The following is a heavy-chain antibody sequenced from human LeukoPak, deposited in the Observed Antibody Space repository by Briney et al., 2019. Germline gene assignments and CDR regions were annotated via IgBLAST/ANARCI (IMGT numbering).Heavy chain of an antibody. CDR3: TRSGTRLGTDFDY. V-gene: IGHV3-21*05. Sequence: GGSLRLSCAASGFTFSTDPMNWVRQAPGKGLEWLSNIRSSGTETYYAESVKGRFTISRDNAKNSLYLQMNSLRVEDTAVYYCTRSGTRLGTDFDYWGQGTLVTVSS. J-gene: IGHJ4*02. CDR1: GFTFSTDP. D-gene: IGHD3-16*01. CDR2: IRSSGTET.